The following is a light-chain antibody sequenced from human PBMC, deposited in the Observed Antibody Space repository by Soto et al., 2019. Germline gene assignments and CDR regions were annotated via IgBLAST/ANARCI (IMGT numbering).Light chain of an antibody. V-gene: IGLV2-14*01. CDR2: EVS. Sequence: QSALTQPASVSGSPGQSITISCTGTSSDVGGYNYVSWYQQHPGKAPKLMIYEVSNRPSGVSNRFSGSKSGNTASLTISGLQAEDEADYYCSSYTSSSTWVFGGGTQRPS. CDR1: SSDVGGYNY. CDR3: SSYTSSSTWV. J-gene: IGLJ3*02.